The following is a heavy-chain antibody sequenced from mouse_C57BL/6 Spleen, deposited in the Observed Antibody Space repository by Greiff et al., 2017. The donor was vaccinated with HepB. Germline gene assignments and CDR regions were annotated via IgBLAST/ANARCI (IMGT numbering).Heavy chain of an antibody. V-gene: IGHV7-1*01. CDR1: GFTFSDFY. D-gene: IGHD2-2*01. Sequence: EVQGVESGGGLVQSGRSLRLSCATSGFTFSDFYMEWVRQAPGKGLEWIAASRNKANDYTTEYSASVKGRFIVSRDTSQSILYLQMNALRAEDTAIYYCARDHGYDGGPSSFDYWGQGTTLTVSS. CDR3: ARDHGYDGGPSSFDY. CDR2: SRNKANDYTT. J-gene: IGHJ2*01.